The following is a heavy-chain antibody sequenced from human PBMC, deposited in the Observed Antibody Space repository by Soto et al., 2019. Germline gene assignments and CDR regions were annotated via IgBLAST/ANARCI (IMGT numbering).Heavy chain of an antibody. CDR1: GGTFSSYT. CDR2: IIPILGIA. J-gene: IGHJ6*02. D-gene: IGHD6-13*01. Sequence: QVQLVQSGAEVKKPGCSVKVSCKASGGTFSSYTISWVRQAPGQGLEWMGRIIPILGIANYAQKFQGRVTITADKSTRTHHLELSSSRSEEKAVDYCVCRARRAAAVPPGGPYYAGMDLWGQGTTVTGSS. CDR3: VCRARRAAAVPPGGPYYAGMDL. V-gene: IGHV1-69*02.